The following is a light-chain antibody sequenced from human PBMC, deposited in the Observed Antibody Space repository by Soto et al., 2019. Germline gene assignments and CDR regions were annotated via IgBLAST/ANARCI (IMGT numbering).Light chain of an antibody. CDR1: SSDFGSYNR. CDR3: SLYTSDSTYV. J-gene: IGLJ1*01. V-gene: IGLV2-18*01. CDR2: EVS. Sequence: SALTQPPSVSGSPGQSVTISCTGTSSDFGSYNRVSWYQRPPGTGPKLMIYEVSNRPSGVPDRFSGSKSGNTASLTISGLQAEDEAEYYCSLYTSDSTYVFGTGTKLTVL.